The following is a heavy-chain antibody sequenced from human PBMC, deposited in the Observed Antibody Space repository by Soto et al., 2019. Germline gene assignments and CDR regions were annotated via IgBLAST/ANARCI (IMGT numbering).Heavy chain of an antibody. CDR2: IWYDGSNK. CDR1: GFTFSSYG. J-gene: IGHJ4*02. CDR3: ARGCPYSSSWFCHFDY. V-gene: IGHV3-33*01. Sequence: QVQLVESGGGVVQPGRSLRLSCAASGFTFSSYGMHWVRKAPGKGLEWVAVIWYDGSNKYYADSVKGRFTISRDNSKNTLYLQMNSLRAEDTAVYYCARGCPYSSSWFCHFDYWGQGTLVTVSS. D-gene: IGHD6-13*01.